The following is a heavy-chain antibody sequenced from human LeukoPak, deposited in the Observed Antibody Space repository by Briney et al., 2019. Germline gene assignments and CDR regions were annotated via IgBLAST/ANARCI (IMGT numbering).Heavy chain of an antibody. V-gene: IGHV1-69*05. D-gene: IGHD4-11*01. CDR3: ARSPYSNYVSLDY. CDR1: GGTFSSYA. CDR2: IIPIFGTA. J-gene: IGHJ4*02. Sequence: SVKVSCKASGGTFSSYAISWVRQAPGQGLEWMGGIIPIFGTANYAKKFQGRVTITTDESTSTAYMELSSLRSDDTAVYYCARSPYSNYVSLDYWGQGTLVTVSS.